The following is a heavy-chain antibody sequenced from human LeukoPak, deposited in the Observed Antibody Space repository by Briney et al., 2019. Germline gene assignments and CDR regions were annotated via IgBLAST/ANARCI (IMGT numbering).Heavy chain of an antibody. CDR1: GFTFSDHY. D-gene: IGHD4-17*01. J-gene: IGHJ4*02. CDR2: TRNKPNSYTT. CDR3: ARSRYGDSPAY. V-gene: IGHV3-72*01. Sequence: PGGSLRLSCAASGFTFSDHYMDWVRQAPGKGLEWVGRTRNKPNSYTTEYAASVKGRFTISRDDSKNSLYLQMNSLRAEDTAVYYCARSRYGDSPAYWGQGTLVTVSS.